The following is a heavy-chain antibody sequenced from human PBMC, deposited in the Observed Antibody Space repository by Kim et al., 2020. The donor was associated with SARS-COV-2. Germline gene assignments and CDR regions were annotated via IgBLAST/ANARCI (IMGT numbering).Heavy chain of an antibody. J-gene: IGHJ3*02. D-gene: IGHD3-16*02. CDR2: IESDGTT. Sequence: GGSLRLSCAASGFTVSSNYMSWVRQAPGRGLEWVSIIESDGTTYYSPSVRGRFTFSRDTSRNTLHLQMNSLRAEDTAVYYCARSPSSFDYSRGKYRPSAFDRWSQGTLVTVSS. V-gene: IGHV3-53*01. CDR3: ARSPSSFDYSRGKYRPSAFDR. CDR1: GFTVSSNY.